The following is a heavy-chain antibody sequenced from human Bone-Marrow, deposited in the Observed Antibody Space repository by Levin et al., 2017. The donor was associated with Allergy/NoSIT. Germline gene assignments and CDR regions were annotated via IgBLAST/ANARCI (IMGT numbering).Heavy chain of an antibody. V-gene: IGHV1-24*01. Sequence: ASVKVSCKVSGYTLTELSMHWVRQAPGKGLEWMGGFDPEDGETIYAQKFQGRVTMTEDTSTDTAYMELSSLRSEDTAVYYCATTGYSYCSGGSCFGGLGELSSLYGMDGWGQGTTVTVSS. CDR1: GYTLTELS. CDR2: FDPEDGET. D-gene: IGHD2-15*01. J-gene: IGHJ6*02. CDR3: ATTGYSYCSGGSCFGGLGELSSLYGMDG.